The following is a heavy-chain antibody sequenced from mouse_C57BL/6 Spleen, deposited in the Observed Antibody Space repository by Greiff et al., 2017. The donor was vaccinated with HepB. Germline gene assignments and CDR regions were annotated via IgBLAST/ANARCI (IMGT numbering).Heavy chain of an antibody. J-gene: IGHJ1*03. V-gene: IGHV2-5*01. D-gene: IGHD1-1*01. CDR2: IWRGGST. Sequence: VQLVESGPGLVQPSQSLSITCTVSGFSLTSYGVHWVRQSPGKGLEWLGVIWRGGSTDYNAAFMSRLSITKDNSKSQVFFKMNSLQADDTAIYYCAKMIYYGSSYWYFDVWGTGTTVTVSS. CDR3: AKMIYYGSSYWYFDV. CDR1: GFSLTSYG.